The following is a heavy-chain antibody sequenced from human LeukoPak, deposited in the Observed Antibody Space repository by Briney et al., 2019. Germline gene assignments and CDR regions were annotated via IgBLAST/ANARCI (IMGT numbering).Heavy chain of an antibody. D-gene: IGHD2-2*01. CDR3: ARVLSIVVVPGATFSFDP. V-gene: IGHV4-34*01. CDR1: GGSFSGYY. Sequence: SESLSLTCAVYGGSFSGYYWSWIRQPPGKGLEWIGVVYNSGSTNYNPSLKSRVTISVDTSKNQFSLKLSSVTAADTAVYHCARVLSIVVVPGATFSFDPWGQGTLVTVSS. CDR2: VYNSGST. J-gene: IGHJ5*02.